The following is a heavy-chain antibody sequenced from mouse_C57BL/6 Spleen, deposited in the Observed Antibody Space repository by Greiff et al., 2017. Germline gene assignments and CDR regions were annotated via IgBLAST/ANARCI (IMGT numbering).Heavy chain of an antibody. CDR2: ISYDGSN. CDR3: ARVYDGYYAFAY. Sequence: EVQLVESGPGLVKPSQSLSLTCSVTGYSITSGYYWNWIRQFPGNKLEWMGYISYDGSNNYNPSLKNRISSTRDTSKNQFFLKLNSVTTEDTATYYCARVYDGYYAFAYWGQGTLVTVSA. CDR1: GYSITSGYY. V-gene: IGHV3-6*01. D-gene: IGHD2-3*01. J-gene: IGHJ3*01.